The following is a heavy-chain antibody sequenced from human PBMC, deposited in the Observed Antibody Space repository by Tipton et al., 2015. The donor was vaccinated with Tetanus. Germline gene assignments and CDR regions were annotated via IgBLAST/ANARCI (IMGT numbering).Heavy chain of an antibody. Sequence: SLRLSCAASGFNFKTLGINWVRQAPGKGLEWISYISSSGTTMYYADSVKGRFTISRDNAKNSLFLQMNSLRDEDTAVYYCVNFATSWGQGTLVTVSP. J-gene: IGHJ5*02. V-gene: IGHV3-48*02. CDR2: ISSSGTTM. CDR1: GFNFKTLG. CDR3: VNFATS.